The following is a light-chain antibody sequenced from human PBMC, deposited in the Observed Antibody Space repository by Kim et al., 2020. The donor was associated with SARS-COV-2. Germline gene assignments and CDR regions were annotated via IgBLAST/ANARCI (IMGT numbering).Light chain of an antibody. CDR3: GTWDNSLSAVV. J-gene: IGLJ3*02. Sequence: QAVVTQPPSVSAAPGQNVTISCSGSSSNTGSNYVSWYQQLPGTAPKLLIDDNNKRPSGIPDRFSGSKSGTTATLGITGLQTGYEADYYCGTWDNSLSAVVFGGGTQLTVL. V-gene: IGLV1-51*01. CDR1: SSNTGSNY. CDR2: DNN.